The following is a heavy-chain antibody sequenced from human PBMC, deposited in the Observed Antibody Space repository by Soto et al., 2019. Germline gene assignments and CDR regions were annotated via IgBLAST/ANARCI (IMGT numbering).Heavy chain of an antibody. CDR3: ARWVVTYVYFDH. CDR2: SRNKANGYTT. CDR1: GFTLSDHY. D-gene: IGHD2-21*02. Sequence: EVQLVESGGGLVQPGGSLRLSCAASGFTLSDHYMDWVRQAPGKGLEWVGRSRNKANGYTTEYAASVKGRFTISRDDSKNSLYLQMNSLKTEDTAVYLCARWVVTYVYFDHWGQGTLVTVSS. J-gene: IGHJ4*02. V-gene: IGHV3-72*01.